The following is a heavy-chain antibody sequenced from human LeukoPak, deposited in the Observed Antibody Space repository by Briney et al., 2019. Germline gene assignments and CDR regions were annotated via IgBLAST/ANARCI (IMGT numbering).Heavy chain of an antibody. J-gene: IGHJ3*02. CDR1: GYTFTGYY. CDR3: AIESAFDI. V-gene: IGHV1-8*02. Sequence: ASVKVSCKASGYTFTGYYMHWVRQAPGQGLEWMGWMNPNSGNTGYAQKFQGRVTMTRNTSISTAYMELSSLRSGDTAVYYCAIESAFDIWGQGTMVTVSS. CDR2: MNPNSGNT.